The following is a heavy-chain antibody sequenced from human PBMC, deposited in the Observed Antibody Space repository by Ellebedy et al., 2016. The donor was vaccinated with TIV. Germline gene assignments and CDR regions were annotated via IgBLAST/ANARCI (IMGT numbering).Heavy chain of an antibody. D-gene: IGHD3-3*02. CDR1: GFTFSSYA. V-gene: IGHV3-23*01. Sequence: GGSLRLXCEASGFTFSSYAMSWLRQAPGKGLEWVSVFGGRSTTTYYADSVKGRFSISRDNSKNTLFLQMNRLRGDDTARYYCAKISPTHRGAFDIWGQGTMVTVSS. CDR2: FGGRSTTT. J-gene: IGHJ3*02. CDR3: AKISPTHRGAFDI.